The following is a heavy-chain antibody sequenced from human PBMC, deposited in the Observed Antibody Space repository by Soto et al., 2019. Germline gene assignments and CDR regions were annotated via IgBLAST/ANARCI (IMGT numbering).Heavy chain of an antibody. V-gene: IGHV4-38-2*02. Sequence: QVQLQESGPGLVKPSETLSLTCAVSGYSISDGYYWGWIRQPPGKGLEWIGTIYYTGSTYYNPSLKSRVNMSVDTSRNQFSRQLTSVTAADTAMYFCARDTGGYRHYFDFWGQGALVTVSS. CDR3: ARDTGGYRHYFDF. CDR1: GYSISDGYY. J-gene: IGHJ4*02. D-gene: IGHD1-26*01. CDR2: IYYTGST.